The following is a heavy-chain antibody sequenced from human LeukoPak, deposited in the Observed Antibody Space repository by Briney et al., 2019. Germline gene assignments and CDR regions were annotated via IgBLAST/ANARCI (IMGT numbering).Heavy chain of an antibody. D-gene: IGHD3-22*01. CDR3: ARDYYDSSGMKNYYYYMDV. V-gene: IGHV4-4*07. Sequence: SETLSLTCTVSGGSISSYYWSWIRQPAGKGLEWIGRIYTSGSTNYNPSLKSRVTMSVDTSKNQFSLQLNSVTPEDTAVYYCARDYYDSSGMKNYYYYMDVWGKGTTVTISS. CDR1: GGSISSYY. J-gene: IGHJ6*03. CDR2: IYTSGST.